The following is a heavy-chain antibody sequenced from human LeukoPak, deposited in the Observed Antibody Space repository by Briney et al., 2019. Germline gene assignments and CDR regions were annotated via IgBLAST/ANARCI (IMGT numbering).Heavy chain of an antibody. CDR2: ISSGSRTI. CDR3: ARESISGHRDFDY. Sequence: GGSLTLSCAASGFTFSSYSMIWVRQAPGKGLEGVSYISSGSRTIYYADSVKGRFTMSGDNAKNSLYLQMNSLRAEDTAVYYCARESISGHRDFDYWGQGALVTVSS. J-gene: IGHJ4*02. D-gene: IGHD1-26*01. V-gene: IGHV3-48*01. CDR1: GFTFSSYS.